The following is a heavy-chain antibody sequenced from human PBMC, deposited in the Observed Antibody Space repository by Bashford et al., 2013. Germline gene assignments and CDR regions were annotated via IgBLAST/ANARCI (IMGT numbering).Heavy chain of an antibody. CDR2: ISGSGGST. V-gene: IGHV3-23*01. D-gene: IGHD3-10*01. J-gene: IGHJ4*02. CDR1: EFTFSSHG. Sequence: GSLRLSCAASEFTFSSHGMSWVRQAPGKGPEWVSAISGSGGSTYYADSVKGRFTISRDNSKNTLYLQMNSLRAEDTAVYYCAKDPARGSGSYYSSSTSFDYWGQGTLVTVSS. CDR3: AKDPARGSGSYYSSSTSFDY.